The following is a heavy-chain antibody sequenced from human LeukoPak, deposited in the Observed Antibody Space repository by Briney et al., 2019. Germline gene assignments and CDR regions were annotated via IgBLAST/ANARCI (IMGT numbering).Heavy chain of an antibody. V-gene: IGHV4-4*07. J-gene: IGHJ3*02. CDR3: ASSYYDSSGYYIHDAFDI. Sequence: SETLSLTCTVSGGSISSYYWSWIRQPAGKGLEWIRRIYTSGSTNYNPSLKGRVTMSVDTSKNQFSLKLSSVTAADTAVYYCASSYYDSSGYYIHDAFDIWGRGTMVTVSS. D-gene: IGHD3-22*01. CDR1: GGSISSYY. CDR2: IYTSGST.